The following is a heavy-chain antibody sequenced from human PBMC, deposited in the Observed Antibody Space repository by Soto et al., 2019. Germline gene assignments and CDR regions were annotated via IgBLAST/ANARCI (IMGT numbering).Heavy chain of an antibody. CDR1: GGSISSYY. CDR2: IYYSGST. J-gene: IGHJ6*02. D-gene: IGHD5-12*01. V-gene: IGHV4-59*01. Sequence: PSETLSLTCTVSGGSISSYYWSWIRQPPGKGLEWIGYIYYSGSTNYNPSLKSRVTISVDTSKNQFSLKLSSVTAADTAVYYCARQLEVATTETSYYYYGMDVWGQGTTVTVS. CDR3: ARQLEVATTETSYYYYGMDV.